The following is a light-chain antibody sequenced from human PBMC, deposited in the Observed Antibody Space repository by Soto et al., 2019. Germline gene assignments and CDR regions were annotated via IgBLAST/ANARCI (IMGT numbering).Light chain of an antibody. CDR3: QQYYSYSPT. V-gene: IGKV1-5*03. J-gene: IGKJ1*01. CDR2: KAS. CDR1: QSISVW. Sequence: DIQMTQSPSTLSASVGDRVTITCRASQSISVWLACYQQKAGKAPNLLIYKASRLETGVPSRFSGSGSETEFTLTISGLQPGDSATYYSQQYYSYSPTFGQGTKVDIK.